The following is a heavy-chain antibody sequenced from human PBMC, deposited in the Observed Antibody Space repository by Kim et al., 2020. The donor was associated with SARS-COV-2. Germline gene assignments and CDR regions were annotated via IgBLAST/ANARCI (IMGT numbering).Heavy chain of an antibody. D-gene: IGHD2-21*02. CDR1: GFPFSIYD. Sequence: GGSLRLSCAASGFPFSIYDMNWVRQAPGKGLEWVSYISTTSSSNYYADSVKGRCTISRDNAKNSLFLQMNSLRDEDTAVYYCASVQISNVVTSDWGQGTLVTVST. CDR3: ASVQISNVVTSD. CDR2: ISTTSSSN. J-gene: IGHJ4*02. V-gene: IGHV3-48*02.